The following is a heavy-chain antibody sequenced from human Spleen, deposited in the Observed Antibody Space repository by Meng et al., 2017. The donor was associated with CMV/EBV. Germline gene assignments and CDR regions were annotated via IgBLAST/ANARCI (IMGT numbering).Heavy chain of an antibody. Sequence: ASGFTFSSSSMHWVRQAPGKGLEWVSSISSSSSYIYYADSVKGRFTISRDNAKNSLYLQMNSLRAEDTAVYYCARDSSGFWSGHSYWGQGTLVTVSS. CDR3: ARDSSGFWSGHSY. CDR1: GFTFSSSS. J-gene: IGHJ4*02. CDR2: ISSSSSYI. D-gene: IGHD3-3*01. V-gene: IGHV3-21*01.